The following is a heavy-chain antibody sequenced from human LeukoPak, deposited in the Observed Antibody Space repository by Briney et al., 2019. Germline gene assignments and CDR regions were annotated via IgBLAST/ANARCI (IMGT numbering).Heavy chain of an antibody. J-gene: IGHJ4*02. CDR3: ARDGGDCAGDSCYVDY. CDR2: INSDGSST. D-gene: IGHD2-21*01. V-gene: IGHV3-74*01. CDR1: GFTFSSTW. Sequence: GGSLRLSCAASGFTFSSTWMHWVRQVPGKGLVWVSRINSDGSSTIYADSVKGRSTISRDNTKNTLYLQMNSLRAEDTALYYCARDGGDCAGDSCYVDYWGQGTLVTVSS.